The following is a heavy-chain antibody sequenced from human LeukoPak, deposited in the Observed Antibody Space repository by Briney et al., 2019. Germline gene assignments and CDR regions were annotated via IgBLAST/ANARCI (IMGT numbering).Heavy chain of an antibody. V-gene: IGHV1-3*01. D-gene: IGHD3-22*01. CDR3: ARPSWYYDSSGYDY. J-gene: IGHJ4*02. CDR1: GYTFTSYA. Sequence: ASVKVCCKASGYTFTSYATRWVRQAPGQRLEWMGWINAGNGNTKYSQKFQGRVTITRDTSASTAYMELSSLRSEDTAVYYCARPSWYYDSSGYDYWGQGTLVTVSS. CDR2: INAGNGNT.